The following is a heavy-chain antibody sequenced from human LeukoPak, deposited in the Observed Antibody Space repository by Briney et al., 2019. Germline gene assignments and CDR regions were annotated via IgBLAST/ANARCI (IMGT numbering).Heavy chain of an antibody. Sequence: GGSLRLSCAASGFTFSSYSMNWVRQAPGKGLEWVSSISSSSSYIYYADSVKGRFTISRDNAKNSLYLQMNSLRAEDTPVYYCAREQVDILTTSDAFDIWGQGTMVTVSS. CDR2: ISSSSSYI. D-gene: IGHD3-9*01. CDR3: AREQVDILTTSDAFDI. J-gene: IGHJ3*02. V-gene: IGHV3-21*01. CDR1: GFTFSSYS.